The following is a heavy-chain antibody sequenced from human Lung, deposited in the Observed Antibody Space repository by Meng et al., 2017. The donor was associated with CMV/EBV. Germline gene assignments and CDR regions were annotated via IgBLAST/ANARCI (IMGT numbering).Heavy chain of an antibody. CDR1: GFSFSSYG. D-gene: IGHD3-3*01. CDR3: AKDYSAYYDFRSGYYTPADY. Sequence: SXASSGFSFSSYGMQWVRHAPGKGLEWVAFIRYDGSNKYYVDSVKGRLTISRDNSKNMLYLQMNSLRVAATAAYYCAKDYSAYYDFRSGYYTPADYWXQGTXVTVSS. J-gene: IGHJ4*02. CDR2: IRYDGSNK. V-gene: IGHV3-30*02.